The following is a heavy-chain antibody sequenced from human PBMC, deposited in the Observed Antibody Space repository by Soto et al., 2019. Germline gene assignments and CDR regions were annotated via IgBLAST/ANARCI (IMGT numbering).Heavy chain of an antibody. J-gene: IGHJ3*02. CDR3: ARGPVLLWFGELYAFDI. V-gene: IGHV3-7*01. CDR2: IKQDGSEK. CDR1: GFTFSSYW. Sequence: EVQLVESGGGLVQPGGSLRLSCAASGFTFSSYWMSWVRQAPGKGLEWVANIKQDGSEKYYVDSVKGRFTISRDNAKNSLYLQMNSLRAEDTAVYYSARGPVLLWFGELYAFDIWGQGTMVTVSS. D-gene: IGHD3-10*01.